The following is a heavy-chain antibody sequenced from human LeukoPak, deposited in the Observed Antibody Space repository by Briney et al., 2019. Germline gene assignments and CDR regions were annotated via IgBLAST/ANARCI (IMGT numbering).Heavy chain of an antibody. CDR1: GFTFGVSW. Sequence: GGSLRLSCAASGFTFGVSWMSWVRQAPGKGLEWVANIKEDGGVKNYVDSVKGRPTISRDNAKPSLFLQMNSLRVEDTAVYYCAKDRGWNTFDYWGQGTLVTVSS. CDR3: AKDRGWNTFDY. J-gene: IGHJ4*02. CDR2: IKEDGGVK. V-gene: IGHV3-7*01. D-gene: IGHD1/OR15-1a*01.